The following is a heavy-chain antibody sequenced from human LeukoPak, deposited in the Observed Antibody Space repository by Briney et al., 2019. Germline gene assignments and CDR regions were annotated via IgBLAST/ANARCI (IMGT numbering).Heavy chain of an antibody. CDR2: IKQDGSEK. CDR3: ARVGRGYSYGY. J-gene: IGHJ4*02. CDR1: GFTFSSYS. D-gene: IGHD5-18*01. Sequence: GGSLRLSCAASGFTFSSYSMSWVRQAPGKGLEWVANIKQDGSEKYYVDSVKGRFTISRDNTKNSLYLQMNSLRAEDTAVYYCARVGRGYSYGYWGQGTLVTVSS. V-gene: IGHV3-7*01.